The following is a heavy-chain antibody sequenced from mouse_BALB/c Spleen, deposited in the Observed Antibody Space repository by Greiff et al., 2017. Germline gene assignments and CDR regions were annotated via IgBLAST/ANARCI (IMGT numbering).Heavy chain of an antibody. J-gene: IGHJ3*01. CDR1: GYTFSSYW. CDR3: ARPYYRYAWFAY. V-gene: IGHV1-9*01. Sequence: VHLVESGAELMKPGASVKISCKATGYTFSSYWIEWVKQRPGHGLEWIGEILPGSGSTNYNEKFKGKATFTADTSSNTAYMQLSSLTSEDSAVYYCARPYYRYAWFAYWGQGTLVTVSA. D-gene: IGHD2-14*01. CDR2: ILPGSGST.